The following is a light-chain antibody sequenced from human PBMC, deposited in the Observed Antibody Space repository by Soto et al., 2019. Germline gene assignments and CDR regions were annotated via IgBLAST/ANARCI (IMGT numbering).Light chain of an antibody. Sequence: DIQMTQSPSSLSASVGDRVTITCRASQSISSYLNWYQQKPGKAPKLPIYAASSLQSGVPSRFSGSGSGTDFTLTISSLQPEDFATYYCQQSFRTPLTFGGGTKVDIK. CDR3: QQSFRTPLT. CDR2: AAS. CDR1: QSISSY. V-gene: IGKV1-39*01. J-gene: IGKJ4*01.